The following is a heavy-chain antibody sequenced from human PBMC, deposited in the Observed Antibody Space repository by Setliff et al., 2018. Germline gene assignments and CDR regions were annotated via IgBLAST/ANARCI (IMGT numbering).Heavy chain of an antibody. D-gene: IGHD1-26*01. CDR1: GASISNYY. Sequence: SETLSLTCTVSGASISNYYWSWIRQSTERGLEWLGRLHTRGSTTYNPALNSRVTISVDTSTNQFSLRLTSLTAADTAVYFCARDNTILGATDHWGQGTLVTVSS. V-gene: IGHV4-4*07. CDR3: ARDNTILGATDH. J-gene: IGHJ5*02. CDR2: LHTRGST.